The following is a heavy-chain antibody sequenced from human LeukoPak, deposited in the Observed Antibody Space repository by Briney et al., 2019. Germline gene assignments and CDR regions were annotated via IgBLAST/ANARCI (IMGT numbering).Heavy chain of an antibody. J-gene: IGHJ4*02. CDR1: GYTLTELS. V-gene: IGHV1-24*01. CDR3: ATFGTVTTGFDY. Sequence: ASVKVSCKVSGYTLTELSMHWVRQAPGKGLEWMGGFDPEDGATIYAQKFQGRVTMTEDTSTDTAYMELSSLRSEDTAVYYCATFGTVTTGFDYWGQGTLVTVSS. D-gene: IGHD4-17*01. CDR2: FDPEDGAT.